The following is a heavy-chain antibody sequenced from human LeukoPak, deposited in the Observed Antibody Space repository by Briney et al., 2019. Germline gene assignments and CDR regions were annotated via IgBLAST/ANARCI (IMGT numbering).Heavy chain of an antibody. CDR2: INHSGST. D-gene: IGHD6-19*01. Sequence: SETLSLTCAVYGGSFSGYYWSSIRQPPGKGLEWIGEINHSGSTNYNPSLKSRVTISVDTSKNQFSLKLSSVTAADTAVYYCARSSSGWYGDYWGQGTVVTVSS. CDR1: GGSFSGYY. V-gene: IGHV4-34*01. J-gene: IGHJ4*02. CDR3: ARSSSGWYGDY.